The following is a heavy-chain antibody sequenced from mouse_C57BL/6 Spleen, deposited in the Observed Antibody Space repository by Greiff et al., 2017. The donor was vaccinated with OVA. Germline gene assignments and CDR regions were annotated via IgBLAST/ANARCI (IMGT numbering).Heavy chain of an antibody. CDR1: GYTFTDYN. Sequence: DVKLQESGPELVKPGASVKIPCKASGYTFTDYNMDWVKQSHGKSLEWIGDINPNNGGTIYNQKFKGKATLTVDKSSSTAYMELRSLTSEDTAVYYCARPYDGGYFDVWGTGTTVTVSS. V-gene: IGHV1-18*01. D-gene: IGHD2-12*01. J-gene: IGHJ1*03. CDR2: INPNNGGT. CDR3: ARPYDGGYFDV.